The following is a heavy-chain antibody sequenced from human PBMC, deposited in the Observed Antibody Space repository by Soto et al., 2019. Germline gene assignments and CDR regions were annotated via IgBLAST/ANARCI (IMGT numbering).Heavy chain of an antibody. D-gene: IGHD2-8*01. CDR2: IWYDGSIK. V-gene: IGHV3-33*01. CDR3: ARGFVLMVYDEFTPTYGMDV. CDR1: GFTFSSYD. Sequence: GGSLRLSCTASGFTFSSYDIHWVRQAPGKGLEWVALIWYDGSIKYYADSVRGRFTISRDNSKNTLYLQMNSLRAEDTAVYYCARGFVLMVYDEFTPTYGMDVWGQGTTVTVSS. J-gene: IGHJ6*02.